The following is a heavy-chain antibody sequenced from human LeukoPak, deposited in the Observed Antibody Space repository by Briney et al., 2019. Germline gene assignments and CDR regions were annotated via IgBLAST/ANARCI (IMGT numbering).Heavy chain of an antibody. V-gene: IGHV3-21*01. J-gene: IGHJ4*02. CDR3: ARAQGGYYDSSGYDY. CDR1: RFTFSNYS. D-gene: IGHD3-22*01. Sequence: SGGSLRLSCAASRFTFSNYSMNWVRQAPGKGLEWVSSITSSSTYIYYADSVEGRFTISRDNAKNSLYLQMNSLRAEDTAVYYCARAQGGYYDSSGYDYWGQGTLVTVSS. CDR2: ITSSSTYI.